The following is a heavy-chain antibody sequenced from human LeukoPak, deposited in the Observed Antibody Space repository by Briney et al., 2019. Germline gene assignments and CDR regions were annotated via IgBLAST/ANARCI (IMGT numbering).Heavy chain of an antibody. J-gene: IGHJ6*02. V-gene: IGHV3-33*01. CDR3: ARVACTGNSCRPYHYYGMDV. D-gene: IGHD2-15*01. CDR1: GFTFNTYG. Sequence: GRSLRLSCAASGFTFNTYGMNWVRQAPGKGLEWVAVIWYDGSNKYYADTVKGRFTISRDKSKNTLYLQMNSLRAEDTAEYFCARVACTGNSCRPYHYYGMDVWGQGTTVTVSS. CDR2: IWYDGSNK.